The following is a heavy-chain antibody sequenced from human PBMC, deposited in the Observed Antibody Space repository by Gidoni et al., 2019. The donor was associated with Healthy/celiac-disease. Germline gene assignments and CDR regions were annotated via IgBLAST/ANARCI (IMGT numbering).Heavy chain of an antibody. Sequence: QVQLQESGPGLVKPSQTLSLTCTVPGGSISSGSYYWSWIRQPAGKGLEWIGRIYTSGSTNYNPSLKSRVTISVDTSKNQFSLKLSSVTAADTAVYYCAREDLLSWSHFDYWGQGTLVTVSS. J-gene: IGHJ4*02. CDR2: IYTSGST. D-gene: IGHD3-16*02. CDR1: GGSISSGSYY. V-gene: IGHV4-61*02. CDR3: AREDLLSWSHFDY.